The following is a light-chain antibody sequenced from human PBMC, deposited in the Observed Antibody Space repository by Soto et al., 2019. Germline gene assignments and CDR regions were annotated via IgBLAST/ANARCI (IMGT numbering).Light chain of an antibody. CDR2: RNS. J-gene: IGLJ2*01. CDR1: NSNIGRNS. V-gene: IGLV1-47*01. CDR3: SAWDDSLSGVV. Sequence: QSVLTQPPSASGTPGQRVTLSCSGSNSNIGRNSVYWYQQLPGTAPKLLIFRNSQRPSGVPDRFSGSKSVTSASLDISGLRSDDESDYYCSAWDDSLSGVVFGGGTKLTVL.